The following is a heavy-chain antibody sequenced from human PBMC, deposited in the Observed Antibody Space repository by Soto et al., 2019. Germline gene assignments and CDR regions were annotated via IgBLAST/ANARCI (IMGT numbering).Heavy chain of an antibody. CDR1: GYTLTELS. V-gene: IGHV1-24*01. Sequence: ASVKVSCKVSGYTLTELSMHWLRQGPGKGLEWMGGFDPEDGETIYAQKFQGRVTMTEDTSTDTAYMELSSLRSEDTAVYYCATLLVPAYYFDYWGQGTLVIVSS. J-gene: IGHJ4*02. CDR3: ATLLVPAYYFDY. D-gene: IGHD2-2*01. CDR2: FDPEDGET.